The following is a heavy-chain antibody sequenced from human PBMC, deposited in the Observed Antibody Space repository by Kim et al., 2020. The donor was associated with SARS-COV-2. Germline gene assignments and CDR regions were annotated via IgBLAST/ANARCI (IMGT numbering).Heavy chain of an antibody. V-gene: IGHV4-59*13. CDR1: GGSISGYY. CDR3: ARAEGGYSYNYYPMDV. Sequence: SETLSLTCAVSGGSISGYYWSWIRQPPGKGLEWIGYIYYSGSTKYNPSLKSRVTISLDTSKNQFSLRLTSVTAADTAVYYCARAEGGYSYNYYPMDVWGQGTTVTVSS. CDR2: IYYSGST. D-gene: IGHD5-18*01. J-gene: IGHJ6*02.